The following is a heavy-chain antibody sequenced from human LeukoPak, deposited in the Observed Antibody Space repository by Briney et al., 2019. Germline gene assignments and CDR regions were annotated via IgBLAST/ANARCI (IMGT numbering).Heavy chain of an antibody. CDR2: IYTSGST. D-gene: IGHD3-22*01. Sequence: PSETLSLTCTVSGGSISSYYWSWLRQPAGKGLEWIGRIYTSGSTNYNPSLTSRVTMSVDTSKNQFSLKLSSVTAADTAVYYCARLRVVVVPDAFDIWGQGTMVTVSS. V-gene: IGHV4-4*07. CDR3: ARLRVVVVPDAFDI. J-gene: IGHJ3*02. CDR1: GGSISSYY.